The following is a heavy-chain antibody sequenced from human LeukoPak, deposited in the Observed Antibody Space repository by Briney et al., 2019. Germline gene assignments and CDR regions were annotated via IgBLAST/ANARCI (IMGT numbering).Heavy chain of an antibody. V-gene: IGHV4-34*01. D-gene: IGHD3-10*01. CDR3: TRRRSNYRFDP. CDR1: GGPFSNYF. J-gene: IGHJ5*02. CDR2: INHLGDA. Sequence: PSETLSLTCAFYGGPFSNYFWAWIRQSPGKRLEWIAEINHLGDAKYNPSLKSRVTMSVDTAKKQSSLNLTSVTAADTAVYYCTRRRSNYRFDPWGQGALVTVSS.